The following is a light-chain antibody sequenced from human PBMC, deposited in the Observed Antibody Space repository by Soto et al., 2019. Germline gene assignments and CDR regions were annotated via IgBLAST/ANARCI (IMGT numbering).Light chain of an antibody. CDR2: EVG. Sequence: QSALTQPASVSGSPGQSITISCTGTSSDIGAYNYVSWYQQHPGKAPRLLIYEVGNRPSGLSNRFSGSKSGNTASLTISGLQAEDEADYYCKSHTSSRAWVFGGGTKLTVL. J-gene: IGLJ3*02. CDR1: SSDIGAYNY. V-gene: IGLV2-14*01. CDR3: KSHTSSRAWV.